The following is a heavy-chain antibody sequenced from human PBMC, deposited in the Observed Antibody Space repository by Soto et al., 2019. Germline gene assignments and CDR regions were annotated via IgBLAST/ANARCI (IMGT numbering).Heavy chain of an antibody. J-gene: IGHJ4*02. D-gene: IGHD5-18*01. CDR3: ARDGESRGYSYGNFDY. Sequence: QVQLVQSGAAVKKPGSSVKVSCKASGGTFSSYAISWVRQAPGQGLEWMGGIIPIFGTANYAQKFQGRVTITADETTSTADMELSRLRSEDTAVYYCARDGESRGYSYGNFDYWGQGTLVTVSS. CDR1: GGTFSSYA. CDR2: IIPIFGTA. V-gene: IGHV1-69*01.